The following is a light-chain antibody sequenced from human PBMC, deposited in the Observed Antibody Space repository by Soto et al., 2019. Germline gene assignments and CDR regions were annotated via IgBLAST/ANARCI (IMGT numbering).Light chain of an antibody. Sequence: IVMTQSPATLAVSPGERATLSCRASQSVHSNLAWYQQKPGQAPRLLMYDVSTRATGIPARFSGSGSGTEFTLTISSLQSEDFAVYYCQQYGNWPYTFCGGTKVGIK. V-gene: IGKV3D-15*01. CDR3: QQYGNWPYT. J-gene: IGKJ4*01. CDR2: DVS. CDR1: QSVHSN.